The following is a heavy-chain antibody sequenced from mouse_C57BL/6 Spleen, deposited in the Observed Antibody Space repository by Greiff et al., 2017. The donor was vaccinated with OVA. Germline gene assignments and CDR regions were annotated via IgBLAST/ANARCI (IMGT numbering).Heavy chain of an antibody. V-gene: IGHV1-18*01. CDR3: ASGDLDD. D-gene: IGHD3-3*01. Sequence: DVQLQQSGPELVKPGASVKIPCKASGYTFTGYNMDWVKQSPGKSLEWIGDINPNSGGTIYNQKFKGKATLTVDKSSSTAYMELRSLTYEASAVYCCASGDLDDWGKGTTVTVSS. CDR2: INPNSGGT. CDR1: GYTFTGYN. J-gene: IGHJ4*01.